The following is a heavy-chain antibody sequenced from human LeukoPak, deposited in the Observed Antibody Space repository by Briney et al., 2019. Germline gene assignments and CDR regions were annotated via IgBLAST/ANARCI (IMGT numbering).Heavy chain of an antibody. V-gene: IGHV4-4*07. CDR1: GDSISGFQ. D-gene: IGHD6-19*01. J-gene: IGHJ4*02. Sequence: SETLSLTCSVSGDSISGFQWNWIRQPAGKGLEWIGRIYVSGSTNYNPSLKSRVTMSVDQSENRFSLMLTSVAAADTALYYCARGAPVAVAAFDYWGQGILVSVSS. CDR2: IYVSGST. CDR3: ARGAPVAVAAFDY.